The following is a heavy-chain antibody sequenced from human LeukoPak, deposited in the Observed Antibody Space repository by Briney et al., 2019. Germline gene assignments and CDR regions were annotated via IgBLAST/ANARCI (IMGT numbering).Heavy chain of an antibody. D-gene: IGHD3-22*01. CDR3: AREGVYDSSGYYKGYFDY. CDR1: GFTFSSYW. Sequence: GGSLRLSCAASGFTFSSYWMSWVRQAPGKGLEWVANIKQDGCEKYYVDSVKGRFTISRDNAKNSLYLQMNSLRAEDTAVYYCAREGVYDSSGYYKGYFDYWGQGTLVTVSS. CDR2: IKQDGCEK. J-gene: IGHJ4*02. V-gene: IGHV3-7*01.